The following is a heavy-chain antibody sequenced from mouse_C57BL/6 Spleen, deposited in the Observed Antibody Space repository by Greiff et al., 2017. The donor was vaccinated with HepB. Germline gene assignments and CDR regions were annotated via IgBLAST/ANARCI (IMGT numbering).Heavy chain of an antibody. V-gene: IGHV10-1*01. J-gene: IGHJ1*03. CDR1: GFSFNTYA. D-gene: IGHD2-4*01. CDR2: IRSKSNNYAT. Sequence: EVQLVESGGGLVQPKGSLKLSCAASGFSFNTYAMNWVRQAPGKGLEWVARIRSKSNNYATYYADSVKDRFTISRDDSESMLYLQMNNLKTEDTAMYYCVRPSYDYGGYFDVWGTGTTVTVSS. CDR3: VRPSYDYGGYFDV.